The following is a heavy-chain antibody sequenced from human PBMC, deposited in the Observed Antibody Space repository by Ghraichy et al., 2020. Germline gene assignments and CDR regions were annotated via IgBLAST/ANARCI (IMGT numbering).Heavy chain of an antibody. V-gene: IGHV4-39*01. J-gene: IGHJ2*01. CDR3: ARQPLTITMVRGVTWYFDL. CDR1: GGSISSSSYY. D-gene: IGHD3-10*01. CDR2: IYYSGST. Sequence: SETLSLTCTVSGGSISSSSYYWGWIRQPPGKGLEWIGSIYYSGSTYYNPSLKSRVTISVDTSKNQFSLKLSSVTAADTAVYYCARQPLTITMVRGVTWYFDLWGRGTLVTVSS.